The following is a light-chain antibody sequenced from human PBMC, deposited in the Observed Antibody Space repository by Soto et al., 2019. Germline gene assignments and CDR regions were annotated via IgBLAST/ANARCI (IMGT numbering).Light chain of an antibody. CDR3: QQANSFPIT. CDR1: QSVRSW. J-gene: IGKJ5*01. Sequence: DIQVTQSPSTLSASVGDRVTITCRASQSVRSWLAWYQQKPGKAPNLLIYDASSLEGGVPSRFSGSGSGTEFALTISSLQPEDFATYYCQQANSFPITFGQGTRLEIK. V-gene: IGKV1-5*01. CDR2: DAS.